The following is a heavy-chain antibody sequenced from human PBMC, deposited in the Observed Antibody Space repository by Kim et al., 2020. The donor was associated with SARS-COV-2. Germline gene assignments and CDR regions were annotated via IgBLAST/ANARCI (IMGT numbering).Heavy chain of an antibody. D-gene: IGHD6-19*01. J-gene: IGHJ4*02. CDR3: ARRSSGWYDVDF. V-gene: IGHV4-39*01. Sequence: YYTPSLKSRVTISVDTSMNQFSVKLSSVTAADTAVYYCARRSSGWYDVDFWSQGTLVTVSS.